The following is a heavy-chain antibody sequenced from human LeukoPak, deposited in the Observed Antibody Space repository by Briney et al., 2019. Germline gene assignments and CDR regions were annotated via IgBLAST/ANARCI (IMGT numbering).Heavy chain of an antibody. CDR2: IYYSGTS. CDR1: GGSISSSSHY. CDR3: ARLGRGSSGGWFDP. V-gene: IGHV4-39*01. D-gene: IGHD6-13*01. Sequence: SETLSLTCNVSGGSISSSSHYWGWIRQPPGKGLEWIGSIYYSGTSHYNPSLKSRVTISVDTSKIQFSLKLNSVTAADTSVYYCARLGRGSSGGWFDPWGQGTLVTVSS. J-gene: IGHJ5*02.